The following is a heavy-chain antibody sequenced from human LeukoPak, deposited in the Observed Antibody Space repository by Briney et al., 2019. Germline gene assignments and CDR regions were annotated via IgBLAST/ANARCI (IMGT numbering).Heavy chain of an antibody. CDR2: INPNSGGT. Sequence: ASVKVSCKASGYTFTGYYMHWVRQAPGQGLEWMGWINPNSGGTNYAQKFQGRVTMTRDTSIGTAYMELSRLRSDDTAVYYCARGYLVGLYGGNSEFGYWGQGTLVTLSS. D-gene: IGHD4-23*01. V-gene: IGHV1-2*02. CDR1: GYTFTGYY. J-gene: IGHJ4*02. CDR3: ARGYLVGLYGGNSEFGY.